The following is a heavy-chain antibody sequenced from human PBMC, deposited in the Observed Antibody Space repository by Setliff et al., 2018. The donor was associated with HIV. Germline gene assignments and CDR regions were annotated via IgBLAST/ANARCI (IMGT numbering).Heavy chain of an antibody. D-gene: IGHD3-16*01. V-gene: IGHV2-70*11. J-gene: IGHJ6*03. CDR1: GFSLTSTSMC. Sequence: SGPTLVNPTQTLTLTCTFSGFSLTSTSMCVSWIRQPPGEALEWLGRIDWDDNKYYSESLRSRLAISKDTSKNQVVLTMTNMDPVDTATCFCARGRGMSYYYYYMDVWGKGTTVTVSS. CDR2: IDWDDNK. CDR3: ARGRGMSYYYYYMDV.